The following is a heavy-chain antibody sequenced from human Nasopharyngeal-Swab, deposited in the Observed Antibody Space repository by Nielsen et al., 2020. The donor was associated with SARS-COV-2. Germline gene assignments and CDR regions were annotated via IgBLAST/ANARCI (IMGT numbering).Heavy chain of an antibody. CDR2: IYPGGST. Sequence: GESLKISCAASGFGVSTNYMSWVRQAPGKGLEWMSVIYPGGSTNYADSVKGRFNISRDYSKNTLYLQMNSLRVEDTAIYYCARGADVYCSGGSCYSEYYYYMDVWGRGTTVTVSS. CDR3: ARGADVYCSGGSCYSEYYYYMDV. D-gene: IGHD2-15*01. J-gene: IGHJ6*03. V-gene: IGHV3-66*01. CDR1: GFGVSTNY.